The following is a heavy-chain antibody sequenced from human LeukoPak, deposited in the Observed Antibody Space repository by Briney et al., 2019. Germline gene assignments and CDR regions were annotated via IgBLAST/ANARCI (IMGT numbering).Heavy chain of an antibody. J-gene: IGHJ4*02. CDR3: ARGLGDYNTDWFPVSGY. CDR1: GYTFTTHD. CDR2: MNPGSGDT. Sequence: GPSVKVSCKASGYTFTTHDLTWVRQATGQGLEWMGWMNPGSGDTAYAQKFQGRVTMTRDTSMSTAYMELNSLGSEDTAIYYCARGLGDYNTDWFPVSGYWGQGTPVTVSS. V-gene: IGHV1-8*01. D-gene: IGHD3-9*01.